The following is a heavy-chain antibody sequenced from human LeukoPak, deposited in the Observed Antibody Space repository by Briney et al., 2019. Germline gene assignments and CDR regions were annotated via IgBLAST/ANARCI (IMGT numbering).Heavy chain of an antibody. CDR1: GYTFSGYY. CDR2: ILPHSGDT. CDR3: ARASSGDWPNFYFDH. V-gene: IGHV1-2*02. Sequence: GASVKVSCKASGYTFSGYYVHWVRQAPGQGREWMGWILPHSGDTKYSQNFQGRLTKTGDTSISTAYTDLSMLKSDDPAIFYCARASSGDWPNFYFDHCGQGTLAPVSS. D-gene: IGHD3/OR15-3a*01. J-gene: IGHJ4*02.